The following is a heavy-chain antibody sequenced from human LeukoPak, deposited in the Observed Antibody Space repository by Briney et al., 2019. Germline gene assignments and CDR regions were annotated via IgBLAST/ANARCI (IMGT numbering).Heavy chain of an antibody. J-gene: IGHJ4*02. CDR3: ARGQLADVY. CDR1: GFTFSSYS. CDR2: ISSSSSYI. Sequence: PGGSLRLSCAASGFTFSSYSMTWVRQAPGKGLEWVSSISSSSSYIYYADSVKGRFTISRDNTKNSLNLQMDSLRAEDTAVYYCARGQLADVYWGQGALVTVSS. D-gene: IGHD2-15*01. V-gene: IGHV3-21*01.